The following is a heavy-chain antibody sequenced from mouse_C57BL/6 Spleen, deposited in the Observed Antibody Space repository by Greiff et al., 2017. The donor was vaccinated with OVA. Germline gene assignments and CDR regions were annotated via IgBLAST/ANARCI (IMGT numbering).Heavy chain of an antibody. Sequence: VHVKQSVAELVRPGASVKLSCTASGFNIKHTYMHWVKQRPEQGLEWIGRIDPANGNTKYAPKFQGKATLTADTSSNTAYLQLSSLTSEDTAIYYCARGGYDSGKDAMDYWGQGTSVTVSS. D-gene: IGHD2-2*01. CDR3: ARGGYDSGKDAMDY. J-gene: IGHJ4*01. CDR1: GFNIKHTY. V-gene: IGHV14-3*01. CDR2: IDPANGNT.